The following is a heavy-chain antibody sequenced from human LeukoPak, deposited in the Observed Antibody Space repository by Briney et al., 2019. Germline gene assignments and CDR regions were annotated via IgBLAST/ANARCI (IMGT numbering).Heavy chain of an antibody. CDR1: GYTFTDYY. J-gene: IGHJ5*02. Sequence: ATVKVSCKVSGYTFTDYYMHWVRQAPGKGREWMGLVYPEDGETIYAEKFQGRVTITADTSTDTAYMELSSLRSEDTAVYYCATGVSSSSGYNWFDPWGQGTLVTVSS. CDR3: ATGVSSSSGYNWFDP. V-gene: IGHV1-69-2*01. D-gene: IGHD6-6*01. CDR2: VYPEDGET.